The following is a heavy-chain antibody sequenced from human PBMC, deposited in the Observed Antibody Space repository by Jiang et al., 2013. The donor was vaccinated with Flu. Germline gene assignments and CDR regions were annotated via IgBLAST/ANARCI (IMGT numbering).Heavy chain of an antibody. D-gene: IGHD6-19*01. CDR2: IYYSGST. J-gene: IGHJ2*01. V-gene: IGHV4-61*01. Sequence: PGLVKPSETLSLTCTVSGGSVSSGSYYWSWIRQPPGKGLEWIGYIYYSGSTNYNPSLKSRVTISVDTSKNQFSLKLSSVTAADTAVYYCARPRHAVAGFNWYFDLWGRGTLVTVSS. CDR1: GGSVSSGSYY. CDR3: ARPRHAVAGFNWYFDL.